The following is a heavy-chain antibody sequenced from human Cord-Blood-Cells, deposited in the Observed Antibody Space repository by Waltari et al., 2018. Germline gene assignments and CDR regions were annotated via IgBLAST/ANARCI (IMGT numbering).Heavy chain of an antibody. D-gene: IGHD6-13*01. Sequence: EAQLVPSGAAVNMTGASLRTAFEGSGYSVTYYWIGYVRQMPGKGLEWKGIIYPGDSDTRYSPSFQRQVTISADKSISTAYLQWSSLKATDTAMYYCARTSSPYSSPDYWGQGTLVTVSS. CDR1: GYSVTYYW. CDR2: IYPGDSDT. V-gene: IGHV5-51*01. J-gene: IGHJ4*02. CDR3: ARTSSPYSSPDY.